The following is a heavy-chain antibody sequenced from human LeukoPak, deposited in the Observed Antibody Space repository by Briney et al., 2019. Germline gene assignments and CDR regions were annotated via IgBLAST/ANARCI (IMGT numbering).Heavy chain of an antibody. CDR3: ARAWHYGSGSYADY. J-gene: IGHJ4*02. CDR1: GGSISSYY. CDR2: IYYSGST. V-gene: IGHV4-59*01. Sequence: SETLSLTCTVSGGSISSYYWSWIRQPPGKGLEWIGYIYYSGSTNYNPSLKSRVTISVDTSKNRFSLKLSSVTAADTAVYYCARAWHYGSGSYADYWGQGTLVTVSS. D-gene: IGHD3-10*01.